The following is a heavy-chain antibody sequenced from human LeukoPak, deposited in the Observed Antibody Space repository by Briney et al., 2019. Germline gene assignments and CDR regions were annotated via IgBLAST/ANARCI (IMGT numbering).Heavy chain of an antibody. V-gene: IGHV4-59*01. J-gene: IGHJ5*02. CDR3: ARAYRLTSPRGFDP. CDR1: GGFISGYY. Sequence: PSEILSLTCTVSGGFISGYYWNWIRQSPGKGLEWIGYIFYTGDTDYNPSLRSRVTMSVDRSNNRFSLQLASVTTADSAFYYCARAYRLTSPRGFDPWGPGILVTVSS. CDR2: IFYTGDT. D-gene: IGHD3-16*02.